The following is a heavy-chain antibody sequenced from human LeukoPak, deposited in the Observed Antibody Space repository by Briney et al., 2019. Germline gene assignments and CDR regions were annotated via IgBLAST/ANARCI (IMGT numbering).Heavy chain of an antibody. D-gene: IGHD3-22*01. Sequence: VASVKVSCKASGYTFTSYGISWVRQAPGQGLESGGGISAYNGNKTYAQKLQGRGNMTTDTSTSTNYMGLRRLRSADADVYYCAIAYYDSSGYRGVGYWGQGNLVTVSS. V-gene: IGHV1-18*01. CDR2: ISAYNGNK. J-gene: IGHJ4*02. CDR1: GYTFTSYG. CDR3: AIAYYDSSGYRGVGY.